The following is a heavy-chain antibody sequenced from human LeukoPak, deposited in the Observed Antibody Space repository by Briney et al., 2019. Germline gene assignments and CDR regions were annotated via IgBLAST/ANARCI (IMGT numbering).Heavy chain of an antibody. J-gene: IGHJ4*02. V-gene: IGHV1-2*02. CDR3: ARDYYGDYIFDY. Sequence: ASVKVSCKASGYTFTGYYIHWVRQAPGQGLEWMGWINPNSGGTNYAQKFQGRVTMTRDTSISTAYMELSRLTSDDTAVYYCARDYYGDYIFDYWGQGTLVTVSS. CDR1: GYTFTGYY. D-gene: IGHD4-17*01. CDR2: INPNSGGT.